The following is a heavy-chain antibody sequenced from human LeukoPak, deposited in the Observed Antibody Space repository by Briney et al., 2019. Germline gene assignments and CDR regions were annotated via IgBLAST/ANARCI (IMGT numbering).Heavy chain of an antibody. CDR1: GITLDSHG. Sequence: GGSLRLSCAASGITLDSHGMHWVRQATGKGLEWVAVISYDGSNKYYADSVKGRFTISRDNSKNTLYLQMDSLRAEDTAVYYCARDYDICTGYSNGYYFDYWGQGTLVPVSS. V-gene: IGHV3-30*03. D-gene: IGHD3-9*01. J-gene: IGHJ4*02. CDR2: ISYDGSNK. CDR3: ARDYDICTGYSNGYYFDY.